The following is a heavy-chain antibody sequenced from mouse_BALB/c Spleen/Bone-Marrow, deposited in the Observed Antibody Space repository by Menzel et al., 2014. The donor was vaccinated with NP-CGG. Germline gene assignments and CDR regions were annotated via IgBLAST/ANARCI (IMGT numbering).Heavy chain of an antibody. CDR1: GYAFTDYL. CDR3: ARYDGYFDY. J-gene: IGHJ2*01. D-gene: IGHD2-3*01. Sequence: QVQLQQSGAELVRPGTSVKVSCKASGYAFTDYLMEWLKRRPGQGLEWIGVINPGSGSTNYNEKFKDKATLTADKSSSTAYMQLSSLTSDDSAVYFCARYDGYFDYWSQGTILTVSS. V-gene: IGHV1-54*01. CDR2: INPGSGST.